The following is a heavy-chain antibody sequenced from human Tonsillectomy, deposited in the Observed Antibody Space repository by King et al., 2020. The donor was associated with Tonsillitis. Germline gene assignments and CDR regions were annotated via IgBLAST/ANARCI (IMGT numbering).Heavy chain of an antibody. Sequence: QLVQSGAEVKKPGSSLNGSCKASGGSFNNYGISWGRQVPGQGLEWMGGIIPLFVATNYVKKVQGRVPITADESTRTAYMELSSLRSDGTAVYYCARRGIINYGMDVWGQGTTVIVSS. CDR3: ARRGIINYGMDV. V-gene: IGHV1-69*12. CDR1: GGSFNNYG. D-gene: IGHD2-15*01. J-gene: IGHJ6*02. CDR2: IIPLFVAT.